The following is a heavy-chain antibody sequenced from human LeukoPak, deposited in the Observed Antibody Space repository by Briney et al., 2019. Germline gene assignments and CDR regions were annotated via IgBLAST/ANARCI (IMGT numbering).Heavy chain of an antibody. D-gene: IGHD3-10*01. Sequence: SQTLSLTCAISGDXVSTNSAAWNWIRQSPSRGLEWLGRTYYRSKWNNEYAVSVKSRITITPDTSKNRFSLQLNSVTPEDTAVYYCARDRGRYIDLWGRGTPVTVSS. J-gene: IGHJ2*01. V-gene: IGHV6-1*01. CDR3: ARDRGRYIDL. CDR1: GDXVSTNSAA. CDR2: TYYRSKWNN.